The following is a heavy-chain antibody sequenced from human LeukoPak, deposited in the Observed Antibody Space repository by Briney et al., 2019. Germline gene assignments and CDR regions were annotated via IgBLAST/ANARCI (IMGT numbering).Heavy chain of an antibody. CDR1: GFTFSSYW. V-gene: IGHV3-23*01. Sequence: GGSLRLSCAASGFTFSSYWIHWVRQAPGKGLEWVSAISGSGGSTYYADSVKGRFTISRDNSKNTLYLQMDSLRAEDTAVYYCAKEGEDDYNFDYWGQGTLVTVSS. CDR2: ISGSGGST. J-gene: IGHJ4*02. CDR3: AKEGEDDYNFDY. D-gene: IGHD3-16*01.